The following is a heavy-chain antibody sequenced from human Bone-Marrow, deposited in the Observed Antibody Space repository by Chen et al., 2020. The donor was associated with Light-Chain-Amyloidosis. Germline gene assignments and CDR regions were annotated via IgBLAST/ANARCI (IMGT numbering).Heavy chain of an antibody. CDR1: GGSISTDTHY. CDR3: VRERFRAVGVGGDYYGMDV. J-gene: IGHJ6*02. Sequence: QLQMQESGPGLVKASETLFLTCTVSGGSISTDTHYWAWIRQPPGKGLEWIGTLYYTGRNYYIPSLKSRVTISADTSRNQLSLRLTSVTAADTAVYYCVRERFRAVGVGGDYYGMDVWGQGTTVTVSS. CDR2: LYYTGRN. D-gene: IGHD6-19*01. V-gene: IGHV4-39*02.